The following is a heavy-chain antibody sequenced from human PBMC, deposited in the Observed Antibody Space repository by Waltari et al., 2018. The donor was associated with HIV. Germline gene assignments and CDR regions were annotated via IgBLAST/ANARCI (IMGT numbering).Heavy chain of an antibody. CDR1: GGSFSGYY. CDR3: VRGFGNYGFYFDY. J-gene: IGHJ4*02. D-gene: IGHD3-16*01. CDR2: IDHTGTS. Sequence: QVHLPQWGSGLLKPSGTLSLTCAVYGGSFSGYYWTWIRQSPGRGLERMGEIDHTGTSTYKPSLQGRVTMSVDTSKKQFSLTLKSVTAADTAVYYCVRGFGNYGFYFDYWGQGKLVSVSS. V-gene: IGHV4-34*02.